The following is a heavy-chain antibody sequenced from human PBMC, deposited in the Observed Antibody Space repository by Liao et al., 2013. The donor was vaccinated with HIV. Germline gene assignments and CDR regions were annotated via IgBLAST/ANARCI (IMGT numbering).Heavy chain of an antibody. D-gene: IGHD4-17*01. J-gene: IGHJ6*03. Sequence: QLQLQESGPGLVKPSETLSLSCTVSGGSISSSSYFWGWIRQPPGKGLEWIGSIYTSGTTYYSPSLKTYNPSLESRVTISVDTSKNQFSLRLSSVTAADTAVYYCARVPWTTVTTGYFMVYNYYMDVWGKGTTVTVSS. CDR3: ARVPWTTVTTGYFMVYNYYMDV. CDR1: GGSISSSSYF. CDR2: IYTSGTT. V-gene: IGHV4-39*07.